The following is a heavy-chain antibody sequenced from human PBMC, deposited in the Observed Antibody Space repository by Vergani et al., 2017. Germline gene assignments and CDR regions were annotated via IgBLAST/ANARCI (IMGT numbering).Heavy chain of an antibody. Sequence: QVQLVESGGGVVQPGRSLRLSCAASGFTFSSYGMHWVRQAPGKGLEWVAVIWYDGSNKYYADSVKGRFTISRDNSKNTLYLQMNSLRAEDTAVYYCAISEEGYSSSWYWPFDYWGQGTLVTVSS. D-gene: IGHD6-13*01. CDR2: IWYDGSNK. J-gene: IGHJ4*02. CDR3: AISEEGYSSSWYWPFDY. CDR1: GFTFSSYG. V-gene: IGHV3-33*01.